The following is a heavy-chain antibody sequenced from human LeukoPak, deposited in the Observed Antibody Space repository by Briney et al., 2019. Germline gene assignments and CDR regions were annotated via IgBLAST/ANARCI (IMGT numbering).Heavy chain of an antibody. CDR3: AKGDDSLGY. Sequence: GGSLRLSGAASGFSVSDNYMSWVRQAPGEGLEWLSVIYSGGSTYYADSVKGRFTISRDNSKNTLYLQMNSLRAEDTAVYYCAKGDDSLGYWGQGTLVTVSS. V-gene: IGHV3-53*05. CDR1: GFSVSDNY. J-gene: IGHJ4*02. CDR2: IYSGGST.